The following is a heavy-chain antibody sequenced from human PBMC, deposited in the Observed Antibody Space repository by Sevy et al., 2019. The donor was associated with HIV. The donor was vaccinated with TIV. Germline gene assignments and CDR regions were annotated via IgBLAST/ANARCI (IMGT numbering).Heavy chain of an antibody. CDR2: IKQDGSAE. J-gene: IGHJ4*02. Sequence: GGSLRRSCAASGFTFSSYWMTWVRQAPGKGLEWVAYIKQDGSAESSLDSVKGRFTISRDKDKNSLYLQMTSLRAEDTAVYYCARSGMQLWFDYFDSWGQGTLVTVSS. V-gene: IGHV3-7*01. CDR1: GFTFSSYW. CDR3: ARSGMQLWFDYFDS. D-gene: IGHD5-18*01.